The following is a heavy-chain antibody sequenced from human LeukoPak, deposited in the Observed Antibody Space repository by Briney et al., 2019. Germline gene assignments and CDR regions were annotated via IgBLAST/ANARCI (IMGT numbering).Heavy chain of an antibody. CDR1: GFTFSSYG. Sequence: GGSLRLSCAASGFTFSSYGMSWVRQAPGKGLEWVSAISGSGGSTYYADSVKGRFTISRDNSKNTLYLQMNSLRAEDTAVYYCARPRDGYNLLDYWGQGTLVTVS. V-gene: IGHV3-23*01. D-gene: IGHD5-24*01. CDR3: ARPRDGYNLLDY. J-gene: IGHJ4*02. CDR2: ISGSGGST.